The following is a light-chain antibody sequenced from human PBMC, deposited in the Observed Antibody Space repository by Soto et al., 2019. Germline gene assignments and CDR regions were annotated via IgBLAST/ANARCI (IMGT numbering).Light chain of an antibody. V-gene: IGKV1-5*01. CDR2: DAS. J-gene: IGKJ1*01. CDR1: QSISSW. Sequence: DIQMTQSPSPLSASVGDRVTITCRARQSISSWLAWYQQKPGKAPKLLIYDASSLESGVPSRFSGSGSGTEFTLTISSLQPDDFATYYCQQYNSWWTFGQGTKVEIK. CDR3: QQYNSWWT.